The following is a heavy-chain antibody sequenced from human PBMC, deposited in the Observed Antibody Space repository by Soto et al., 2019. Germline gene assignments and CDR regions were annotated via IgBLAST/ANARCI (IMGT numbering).Heavy chain of an antibody. CDR2: MYYSGNT. V-gene: IGHV4-59*01. J-gene: IGHJ4*02. Sequence: SETLSLTCTVSGGSMSPNYWSWIRQPPGKGLEWIGYMYYSGNTNYNPSLKSRVTMSVDTSKNQFSLKLSSVTAADTAVYYCARGGWYLDHWGQGTLVTVSS. CDR1: GGSMSPNY. CDR3: ARGGWYLDH. D-gene: IGHD6-19*01.